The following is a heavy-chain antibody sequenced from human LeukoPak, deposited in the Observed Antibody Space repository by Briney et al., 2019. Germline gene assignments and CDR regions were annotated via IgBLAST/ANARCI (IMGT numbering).Heavy chain of an antibody. CDR2: IYHSGST. D-gene: IGHD2-21*02. CDR3: ARSVVTATLGWFDP. J-gene: IGHJ5*02. CDR1: GYSISSGYY. V-gene: IGHV4-38-2*01. Sequence: SETLSLTCAVSGYSISSGYYWGWIRHPPGEGLEWIGNIYHSGSTYYNPSLKRRVTISVDKSKNQFSLKLRSVTAADTAVYYCARSVVTATLGWFDPWGQGTLVTVSS.